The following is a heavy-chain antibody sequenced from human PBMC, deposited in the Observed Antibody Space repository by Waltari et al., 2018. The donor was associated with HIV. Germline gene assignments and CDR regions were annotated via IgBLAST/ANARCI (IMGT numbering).Heavy chain of an antibody. Sequence: EWVSSISGSGGGTYYADSVEGRFTISRDNSKNTLSLQMNSLRAEDTALYYCAKQGWSVDQGEGYWGQGTLVTVSS. CDR2: ISGSGGGT. J-gene: IGHJ4*02. CDR3: AKQGWSVDQGEGY. V-gene: IGHV3-23*01. D-gene: IGHD3-3*01.